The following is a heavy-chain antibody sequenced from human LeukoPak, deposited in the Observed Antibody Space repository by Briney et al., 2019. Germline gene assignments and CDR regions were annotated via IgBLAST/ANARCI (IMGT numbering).Heavy chain of an antibody. CDR1: GFTFSSYS. J-gene: IGHJ4*02. V-gene: IGHV3-21*01. Sequence: GGSLRLSCAASGFTFSSYSMNWVRQAPGKGLEWVSSISSSSSYIYYADSVKGRFTISRDNAKNSLYLQMNSLRAEDTAVYYCARVTGTMIVVEGVLDYWGQGTLVTVSS. CDR3: ARVTGTMIVVEGVLDY. CDR2: ISSSSSYI. D-gene: IGHD3-22*01.